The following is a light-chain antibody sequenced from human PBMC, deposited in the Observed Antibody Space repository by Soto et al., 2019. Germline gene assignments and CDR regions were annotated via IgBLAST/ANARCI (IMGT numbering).Light chain of an antibody. CDR3: QQYGSSRT. Sequence: EIVMTQSPATLSLSPGQRATLSCRASQSLSSSFLAWYQQKPGQAPRLLIYGASSRATGIPDRFSGSGSGTDFTLTISRLEPEDFAVYYCQQYGSSRTFGQGTKVYIK. J-gene: IGKJ1*01. CDR1: QSLSSSF. CDR2: GAS. V-gene: IGKV3-20*01.